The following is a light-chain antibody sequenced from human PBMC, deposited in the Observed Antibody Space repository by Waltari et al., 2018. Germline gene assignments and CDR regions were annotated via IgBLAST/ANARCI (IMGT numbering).Light chain of an antibody. Sequence: DIQMTQSPSSLPASVGDSVTITCQATQSVANYLNWYQQKPGKAHNHLIYASSRLQSAVPPRFSGSGSGTDVTLTISSLQPEDFATYCCQQSYTTPRTFGQGTKVEIK. J-gene: IGKJ1*01. V-gene: IGKV1-39*01. CDR3: QQSYTTPRT. CDR1: QSVANY. CDR2: ASS.